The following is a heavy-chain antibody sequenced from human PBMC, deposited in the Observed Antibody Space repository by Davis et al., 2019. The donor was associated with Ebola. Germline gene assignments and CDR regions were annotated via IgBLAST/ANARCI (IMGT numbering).Heavy chain of an antibody. J-gene: IGHJ6*02. D-gene: IGHD2-15*01. CDR1: GFTFSGSA. CDR3: TVGYCSGGSCYAGPYYYYYYGMDV. V-gene: IGHV3-73*01. CDR2: IRSKANSYAT. Sequence: PGGSLRLSCAASGFTFSGSAMHWVRQASGKGLEWVGRIRSKANSYATAYAASVKGRFTISRDDSKNTAYLQMNSLKTEDTAVYYCTVGYCSGGSCYAGPYYYYYYGMDVWGQGTTVTVSS.